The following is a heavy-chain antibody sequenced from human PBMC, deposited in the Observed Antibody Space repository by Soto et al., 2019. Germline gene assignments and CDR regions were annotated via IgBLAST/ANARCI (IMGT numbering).Heavy chain of an antibody. CDR3: ARVLLERGFYYYYGMDV. J-gene: IGHJ6*02. V-gene: IGHV1-69*13. CDR1: GGTFSSYA. Sequence: ASVKVSCKASGGTFSSYAISWVRQAPGQGLEWMGGIIPIFGTANYAQKFQGRVTITADESTSTAYMELSSLRSEDTAVYYCARVLLERGFYYYYGMDVWGQGTTVTVSS. D-gene: IGHD1-1*01. CDR2: IIPIFGTA.